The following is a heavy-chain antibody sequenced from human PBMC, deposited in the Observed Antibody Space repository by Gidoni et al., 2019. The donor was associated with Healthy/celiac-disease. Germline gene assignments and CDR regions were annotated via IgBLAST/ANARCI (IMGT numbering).Heavy chain of an antibody. Sequence: EVQLVESGGGLVKPGGSLRLSCAAPGFTFSSYSMNWVRQAPGKGLEWVSSISSSSSYIYYADSVKGRFTISRDNAKNSLYLQMNSLRAEDTAVYYCARGEAVAGTPFDYWGQGTLVTVSS. CDR3: ARGEAVAGTPFDY. D-gene: IGHD6-19*01. CDR2: ISSSSSYI. J-gene: IGHJ4*02. V-gene: IGHV3-21*01. CDR1: GFTFSSYS.